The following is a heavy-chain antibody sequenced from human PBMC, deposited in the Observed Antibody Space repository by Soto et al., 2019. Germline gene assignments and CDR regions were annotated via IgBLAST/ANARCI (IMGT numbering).Heavy chain of an antibody. D-gene: IGHD3-22*01. J-gene: IGHJ4*02. CDR1: GYSFTCYW. V-gene: IGHV5-51*01. Sequence: GESLKISCKGSGYSFTCYWIGWVRQMPGKGLEWMGIIYPGDSDTRYSPSFQGQVTISADKSISTAYLQWTSLKASDTAMYYCARGGYYDSSCYDYGVSLDDWGQGTLVTVSS. CDR3: ARGGYYDSSCYDYGVSLDD. CDR2: IYPGDSDT.